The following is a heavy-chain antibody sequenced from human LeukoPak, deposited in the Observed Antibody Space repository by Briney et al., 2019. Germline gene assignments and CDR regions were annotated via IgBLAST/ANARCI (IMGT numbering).Heavy chain of an antibody. D-gene: IGHD3-22*01. Sequence: PGGSLRLSCAAPGFTFSSYWMSWVRQAPGKGLEWVSSISTSSSYIYYADSVKGRFTISRDNAKNSLYLQMNSLRAEDTAVYYCARGAPYTYDSSGYYETDYWGQGTLVTVSS. CDR2: ISTSSSYI. J-gene: IGHJ4*02. CDR3: ARGAPYTYDSSGYYETDY. V-gene: IGHV3-21*01. CDR1: GFTFSSYW.